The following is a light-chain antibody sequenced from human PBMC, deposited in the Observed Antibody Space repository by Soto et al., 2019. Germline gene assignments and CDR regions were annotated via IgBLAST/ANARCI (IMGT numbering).Light chain of an antibody. J-gene: IGKJ3*01. CDR2: GAS. CDR1: QSVGSN. CDR3: QQYGYWPPA. V-gene: IGKV3-15*01. Sequence: EIVMTQSPATLSVSPGERATLSCRASQSVGSNLAWYQQKPGQAPRLLIFGASTRATGIPARFSGSGAGTDFTLTISSLQAEDFALYYCQQYGYWPPAFGPGTKVDIK.